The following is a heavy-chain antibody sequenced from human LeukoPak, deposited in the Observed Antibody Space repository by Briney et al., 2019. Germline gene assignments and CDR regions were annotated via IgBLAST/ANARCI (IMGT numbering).Heavy chain of an antibody. V-gene: IGHV1-2*02. Sequence: ASVKVSCKASGFSXTGYYIHWVRQAPGQGLEWMGWINPNGGVTNYAQKFQGRVAMIGDTSISTAYMELTRLRSDDTAVYYCARDGGYTTTFFDYWGQGSLVTVPS. D-gene: IGHD6-13*01. CDR1: GFSXTGYY. J-gene: IGHJ4*02. CDR3: ARDGGYTTTFFDY. CDR2: INPNGGVT.